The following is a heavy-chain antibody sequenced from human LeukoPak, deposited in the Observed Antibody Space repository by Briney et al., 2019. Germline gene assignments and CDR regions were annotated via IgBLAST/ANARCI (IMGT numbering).Heavy chain of an antibody. J-gene: IGHJ3*01. V-gene: IGHV3-30*14. CDR3: ARGELFRGSYQVAAFDL. CDR1: GFTFSTYS. CDR2: FSREGTIR. D-gene: IGHD1-26*01. Sequence: GGSLRLSCAASGFTFSTYSMHWFRQAPGKGLEWVSLFSREGTIRYTDSVKGRFTISRDNPKNMVYLQMDSLRVADTAVYYCARGELFRGSYQVAAFDLWGQGTVVVVSS.